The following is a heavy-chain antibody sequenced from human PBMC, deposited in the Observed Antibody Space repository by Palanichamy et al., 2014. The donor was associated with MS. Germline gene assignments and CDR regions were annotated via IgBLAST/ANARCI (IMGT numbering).Heavy chain of an antibody. Sequence: EVQLVESGGGLVHPGGSLRLSCAVSGFTFSNYAMTWVRQAPGKGLEWVSTLSGPGAFYADSVKGRFTVSGDNSENTLYLQMSSLTADDTALYYCAKGKSLGKVDWFDPWGQGTLVIVSS. J-gene: IGHJ5*02. D-gene: IGHD1-26*01. CDR1: GFTFSNYA. V-gene: IGHV3-23*04. CDR2: LSGPGA. CDR3: AKGKSLGKVDWFDP.